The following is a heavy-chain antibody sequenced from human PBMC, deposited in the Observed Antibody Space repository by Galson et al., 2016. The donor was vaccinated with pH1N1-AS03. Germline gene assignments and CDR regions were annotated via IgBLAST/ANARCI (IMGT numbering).Heavy chain of an antibody. CDR1: GFIFSNHG. J-gene: IGHJ4*02. CDR3: ERAGGY. Sequence: SLRLSCEASGFIFSNHGMHWARQAPGKGPEFVARISSDGGSTYYADSVKARFTISRDNSKNTLYLQMDSLRVEDTAVYYCERAGGYWGQGTLVTVSS. CDR2: ISSDGGST. V-gene: IGHV3-64*02.